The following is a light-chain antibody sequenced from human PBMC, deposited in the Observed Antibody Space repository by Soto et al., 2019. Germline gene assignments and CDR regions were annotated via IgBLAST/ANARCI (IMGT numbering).Light chain of an antibody. CDR2: DAS. Sequence: EFVLTQSPGTLSLSPGERDTLSCRASQTVRNNYLAWYQQKPGQAPRLLIYDASSRATGIPDRFSGSGSGTDFTLTIRRLEPEDFAVYYCQQYGSSPPLTFGGGPRWIS. CDR1: QTVRNNY. V-gene: IGKV3-20*01. CDR3: QQYGSSPPLT. J-gene: IGKJ4*01.